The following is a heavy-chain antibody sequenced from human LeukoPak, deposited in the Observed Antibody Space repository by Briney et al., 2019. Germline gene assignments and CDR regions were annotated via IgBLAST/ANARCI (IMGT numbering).Heavy chain of an antibody. J-gene: IGHJ4*02. CDR1: EFTFSSYW. CDR3: ARGTGIYYSLGY. D-gene: IGHD1-26*01. CDR2: INNDGSAT. V-gene: IGHV3-74*01. Sequence: GGSLRLSCAASEFTFSSYWMHWVRQAPGKGLVWVSRINNDGSATSYADSVKGRFTISRDNAKNTLYLQMDSLRAEDTAMYYCARGTGIYYSLGYWGQGTLVTVSS.